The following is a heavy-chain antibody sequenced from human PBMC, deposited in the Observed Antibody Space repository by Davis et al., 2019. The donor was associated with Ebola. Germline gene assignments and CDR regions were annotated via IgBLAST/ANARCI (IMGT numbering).Heavy chain of an antibody. Sequence: AASVTVSCKASGYTFTNYYMHWVRQAPGQGLEWMGRINPNSGGTNYAQKFQGRVTMTRDTSISTAYMELSRLRSDDTAVYYCARGSEFIVLMVYAIDYWGQGTLVTVSS. CDR2: INPNSGGT. CDR3: ARGSEFIVLMVYAIDY. J-gene: IGHJ4*02. V-gene: IGHV1-2*06. CDR1: GYTFTNYY. D-gene: IGHD2-8*01.